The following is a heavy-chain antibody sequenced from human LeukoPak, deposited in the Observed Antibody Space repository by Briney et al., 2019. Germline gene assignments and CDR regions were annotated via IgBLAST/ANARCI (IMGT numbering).Heavy chain of an antibody. Sequence: GGYLRLSCAASGFIFSSYSMYWVRQAPGKGLEWISYISSSSSTIYYADSVKGRFTISRDNAKKSLYLQLNSLRAEDTAVYYCARNTMALRDAFDIWGQGTMVTVSS. CDR2: ISSSSSTI. V-gene: IGHV3-48*01. CDR1: GFIFSSYS. CDR3: ARNTMALRDAFDI. D-gene: IGHD5-24*01. J-gene: IGHJ3*02.